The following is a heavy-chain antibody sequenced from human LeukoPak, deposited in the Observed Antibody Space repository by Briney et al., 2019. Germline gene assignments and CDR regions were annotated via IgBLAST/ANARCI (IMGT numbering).Heavy chain of an antibody. Sequence: ASVKVSCKASGGTFSSYAINWVRQATGQGLEWMGWMNPNSGNTGYAQKFQGRVTITRNTSISTAYMELSSLRSEDTAVYYCARDDILTGYYGFDPWGQGTLVTVSS. V-gene: IGHV1-8*03. J-gene: IGHJ5*02. CDR2: MNPNSGNT. D-gene: IGHD3-9*01. CDR1: GGTFSSYA. CDR3: ARDDILTGYYGFDP.